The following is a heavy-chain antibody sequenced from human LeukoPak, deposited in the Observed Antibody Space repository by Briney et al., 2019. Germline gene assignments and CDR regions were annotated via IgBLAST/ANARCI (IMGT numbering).Heavy chain of an antibody. CDR3: ARVGCSGGTCYDY. V-gene: IGHV3-21*01. CDR2: ISSGSNHI. CDR1: GFTFSSYS. Sequence: PGGSLRLSCAASGFTFSSYSMYWVRQAPGKGLEWVSFISSGSNHIYYIDSVKGRFTISRDNAKNSLYLQMNSLRVEDTAIYYCARVGCSGGTCYDYWGQGTLVTVSS. D-gene: IGHD2-15*01. J-gene: IGHJ4*02.